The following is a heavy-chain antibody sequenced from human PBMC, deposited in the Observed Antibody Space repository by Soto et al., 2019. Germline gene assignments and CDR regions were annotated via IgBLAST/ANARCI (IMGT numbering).Heavy chain of an antibody. J-gene: IGHJ4*02. CDR3: WRPERLATISYYVDY. CDR2: VYYSGIT. CDR1: GGSVSSSSYY. V-gene: IGHV4-39*01. Sequence: QLQLQESGPGLVKPSETLSLTCTVSGGSVSSSSYYWGWVRQPPGKGLEWIGSVYYSGITYYNPSFESLLTLCVDKSKNQFSQMLMSVSAADTAVYYCWRPERLATISYYVDYWGQGALVTV. D-gene: IGHD3-9*01.